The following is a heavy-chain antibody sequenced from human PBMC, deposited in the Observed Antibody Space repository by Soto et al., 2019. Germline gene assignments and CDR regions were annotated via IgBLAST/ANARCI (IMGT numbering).Heavy chain of an antibody. D-gene: IGHD3-16*01. CDR2: IKHDGNEK. V-gene: IGHV3-7*05. CDR1: GFIFTSYW. J-gene: IGHJ4*02. CDR3: ARVRYYDRNFDY. Sequence: EVQVVDSGGGLVQPGGSLRLSCAASGFIFTSYWMSWVRQAPGKGLEWVASIKHDGNEKYYVDPVKGRFTISRDNAKNSVYRQMNSLRAEDTAVYYCARVRYYDRNFDYWGQGTLVTVSS.